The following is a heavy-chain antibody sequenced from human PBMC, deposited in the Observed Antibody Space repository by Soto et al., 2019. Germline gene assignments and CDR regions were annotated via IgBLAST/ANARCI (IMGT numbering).Heavy chain of an antibody. CDR2: ISWNSGSI. D-gene: IGHD2-21*01. J-gene: IGHJ1*01. Sequence: EVQLVESGGGLVQPGRSLRLSCAASGFTFDDYAMHWVRQAPGKGLEWVSGISWNSGSIGYADSVKGRFTISRDNAKNSLYLQMNSLRAEDTALYYCAKDDCCGDCYSGFQHWGQGTLVTVSS. CDR3: AKDDCCGDCYSGFQH. CDR1: GFTFDDYA. V-gene: IGHV3-9*01.